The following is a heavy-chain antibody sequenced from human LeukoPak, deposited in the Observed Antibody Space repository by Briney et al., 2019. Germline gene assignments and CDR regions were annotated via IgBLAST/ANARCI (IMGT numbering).Heavy chain of an antibody. V-gene: IGHV1-8*01. Sequence: GASVKVSFQASGYIFTSYDINWVRQATGRGRAGMGWMNPNSGNKGFAQKLQGRVTVTRNTSISTDYIELSSLRSEGTAVYYCAIETGVDAFDIWGQGTMVTVSS. J-gene: IGHJ3*02. CDR2: MNPNSGNK. D-gene: IGHD7-27*01. CDR3: AIETGVDAFDI. CDR1: GYIFTSYD.